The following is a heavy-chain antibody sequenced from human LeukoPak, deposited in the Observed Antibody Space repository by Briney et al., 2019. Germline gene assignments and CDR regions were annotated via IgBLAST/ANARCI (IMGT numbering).Heavy chain of an antibody. J-gene: IGHJ2*01. CDR1: RFTFSSYA. CDR3: AKAIAAPVWYFDL. CDR2: ISGRGDST. V-gene: IGHV3-23*01. Sequence: GGSPRLSCAASRFTFSSYAMSWVRQAPGKGLEWVSTISGRGDSTYYADSVKGRFTISRDNSRNTLYLQMNTLRAEDTAVYYCAKAIAAPVWYFDLWGRGTLVTVSS. D-gene: IGHD6-13*01.